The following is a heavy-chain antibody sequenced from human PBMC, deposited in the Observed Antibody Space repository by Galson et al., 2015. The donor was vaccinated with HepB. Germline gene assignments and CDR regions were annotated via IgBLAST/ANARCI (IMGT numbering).Heavy chain of an antibody. J-gene: IGHJ5*02. CDR1: GYTFTSYG. D-gene: IGHD2-15*01. V-gene: IGHV1-18*01. CDR2: ISAYNGNT. Sequence: SVKVSCKASGYTFTSYGVSWVRQAPGQGLEWMGWISAYNGNTNYAQKLQGRVTMTTDTSTSTAYMELRSLRSDDTAVYYCARVKVVVYYNWFDPWGQGTLVTVSS. CDR3: ARVKVVVYYNWFDP.